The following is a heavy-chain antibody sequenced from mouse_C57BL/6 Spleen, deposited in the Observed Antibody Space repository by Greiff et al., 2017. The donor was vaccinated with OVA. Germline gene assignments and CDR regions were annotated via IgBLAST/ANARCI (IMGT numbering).Heavy chain of an antibody. Sequence: QVQLKQPGTELVKPGASVKLSCKASGYTFTSYWMHWVKQRPGPGLEWIGNINPSNGGTNYNEKFTSKATLTVDKSSSTAYMQRHSLTSEDSAVYVYAKITTAFGYWGQGTTLTVAS. CDR1: GYTFTSYW. CDR2: INPSNGGT. D-gene: IGHD1-2*01. V-gene: IGHV1-53*01. CDR3: AKITTAFGY. J-gene: IGHJ2*01.